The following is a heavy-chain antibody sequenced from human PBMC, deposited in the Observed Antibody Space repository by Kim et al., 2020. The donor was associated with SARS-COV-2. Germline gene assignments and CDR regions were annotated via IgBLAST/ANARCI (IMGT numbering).Heavy chain of an antibody. D-gene: IGHD2-21*02. CDR3: VRVLRGMTEYASYYYLYALDV. CDR2: IREDGSGE. V-gene: IGHV3-7*03. J-gene: IGHJ6*02. Sequence: GSLRLSCAASEFSLSRYWMSWVRQAPGKGLEWVANIREDGSGEYYVDSVKGRFTIFRDNAENSLYLQMSSLRVEDTAVYYCVRVLRGMTEYASYYYLYALDVWGQGTTVTVSS. CDR1: EFSLSRYW.